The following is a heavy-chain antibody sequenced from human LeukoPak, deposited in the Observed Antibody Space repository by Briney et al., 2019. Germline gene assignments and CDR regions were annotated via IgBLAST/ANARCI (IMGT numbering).Heavy chain of an antibody. V-gene: IGHV3-13*01. CDR3: ARAHRYSYGIFDY. J-gene: IGHJ4*02. CDR1: GFTFSSYD. D-gene: IGHD5-18*01. CDR2: IGTAGDT. Sequence: RGSLRLSCAASGFTFSSYDMHWVRQATGKGLEWVSAIGTAGDTYYPGSVKGRFTISRENAKNSLYLQMNSLRAGDTAVYYCARAHRYSYGIFDYWGQGTLVTVSS.